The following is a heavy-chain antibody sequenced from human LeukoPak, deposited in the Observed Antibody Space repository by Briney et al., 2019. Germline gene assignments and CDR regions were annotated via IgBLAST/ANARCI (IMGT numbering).Heavy chain of an antibody. CDR2: VNPNSGNT. D-gene: IGHD6-13*01. CDR1: GYTFTSYD. J-gene: IGHJ1*01. Sequence: ASVKVSCKASGYTFTSYDINWVRQATGQGLEWMGWVNPNSGNTGYAQKFQGRVTMTRNTSISTAYMELSSLRSEDTAVYYCARNTAAAGTEYFQHWGQGTLVTVSS. CDR3: ARNTAAAGTEYFQH. V-gene: IGHV1-8*01.